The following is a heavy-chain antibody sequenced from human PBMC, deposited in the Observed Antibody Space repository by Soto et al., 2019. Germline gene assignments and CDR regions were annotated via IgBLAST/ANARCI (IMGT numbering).Heavy chain of an antibody. CDR1: SGSFIGYY. CDR2: INHTXSP. CDR3: ARDKINGLFDY. J-gene: IGHJ4*02. V-gene: IGHV4-34*01. D-gene: IGHD2-8*01. Sequence: XXTLSLTCAVYSGSFIGYYWTWIRQPPGTGLERIGXINHTXSPNHNTSPKXXVTISVDXXKNPFSLKMASVTAADTAVYYCARDKINGLFDYWGQGTLVTASS.